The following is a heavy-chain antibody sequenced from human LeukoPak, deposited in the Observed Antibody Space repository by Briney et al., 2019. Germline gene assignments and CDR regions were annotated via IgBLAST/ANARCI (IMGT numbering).Heavy chain of an antibody. Sequence: GGSLRLSCAASRYTFSSYSMNWVRQAPGKGREWVSSISSSSSYIYYADSVKGRFTISRDNAKNSLYLQMNSLRAEATALYYYPRDQPHYGSGCYYHYWRQATLLTVSP. J-gene: IGHJ4*02. CDR1: RYTFSSYS. CDR3: PRDQPHYGSGCYYHY. CDR2: ISSSSSYI. D-gene: IGHD3-10*01. V-gene: IGHV3-21*01.